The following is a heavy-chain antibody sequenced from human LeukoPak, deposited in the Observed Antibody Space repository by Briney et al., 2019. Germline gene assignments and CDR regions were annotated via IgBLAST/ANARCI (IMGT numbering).Heavy chain of an antibody. Sequence: GGSLRLSCVASGFTFTSDAMNWVRQAPGKGLEWVSSTVSRGTTQYADSVKGRFTVSRDTSKNTLYLQMSSLRADDTAVYFCATSRSLDYWGQGTLVTVSS. CDR1: GFTFTSDA. J-gene: IGHJ4*02. CDR2: TVSRGTT. CDR3: ATSRSLDY. V-gene: IGHV3-23*01.